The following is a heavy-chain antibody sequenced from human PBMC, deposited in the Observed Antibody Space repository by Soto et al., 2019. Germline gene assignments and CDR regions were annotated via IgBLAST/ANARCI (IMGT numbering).Heavy chain of an antibody. Sequence: GGSLRLSCAASGFTFDDYTMHWVRQAPGKGLEWVSLISWDGGSTYYADSVKGRFTISRDNSKNSLYLQMNSLRTEDTALYYCAKDTAPAAVDAFDIWGQGTMVTVSS. J-gene: IGHJ3*02. V-gene: IGHV3-43*01. CDR2: ISWDGGST. CDR1: GFTFDDYT. CDR3: AKDTAPAAVDAFDI. D-gene: IGHD5-18*01.